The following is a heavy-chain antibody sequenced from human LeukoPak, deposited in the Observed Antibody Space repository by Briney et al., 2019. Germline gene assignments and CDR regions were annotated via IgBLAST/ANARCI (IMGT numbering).Heavy chain of an antibody. J-gene: IGHJ3*02. Sequence: PGGSLRLSCGASGFTFSYHYMDWVRQAPGKGLEWVGRIRNQVNSYNTEYAASVKGRFTISRDDSKNSVYLQMNGLKMEDTAVYYCATERYYYDSRLPDIWGQGTMVTVSS. CDR3: ATERYYYDSRLPDI. D-gene: IGHD3-22*01. CDR2: IRNQVNSYNT. CDR1: GFTFSYHY. V-gene: IGHV3-72*01.